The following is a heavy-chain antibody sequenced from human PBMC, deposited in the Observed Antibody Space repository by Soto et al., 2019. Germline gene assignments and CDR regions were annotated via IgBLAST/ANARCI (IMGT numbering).Heavy chain of an antibody. V-gene: IGHV1-69*06. CDR2: IIPIFGTA. CDR3: GGRPYYYDSNAYYYYYGMDV. J-gene: IGHJ6*02. Sequence: QVQLVQSGAEVKKPGSSVKVSCKASGGTFSSYAISWVRQAPGQGLEWMGGIIPIFGTANYAQKFQGRVTITTDKSTSAAYMDVSSLRSEDTAVYYCGGRPYYYDSNAYYYYYGMDVWGQGTTVTVSS. CDR1: GGTFSSYA. D-gene: IGHD3-22*01.